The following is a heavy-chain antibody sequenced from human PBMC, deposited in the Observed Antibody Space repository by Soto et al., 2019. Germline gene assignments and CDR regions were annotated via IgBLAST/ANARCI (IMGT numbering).Heavy chain of an antibody. D-gene: IGHD6-13*01. CDR1: GGTFSSYA. J-gene: IGHJ5*02. V-gene: IGHV1-69*01. CDR3: ARDEEQQLGHNWFDP. CDR2: IIPIFGTA. Sequence: QVQLVQSGAEVKKPGSSVKVSCKASGGTFSSYAISWVRQAPGQGLEWMGGIIPIFGTANYAQKFQGRGTITADESKSTAYMELSSLRSEDTAVYYWARDEEQQLGHNWFDPWGQGTLVTVSS.